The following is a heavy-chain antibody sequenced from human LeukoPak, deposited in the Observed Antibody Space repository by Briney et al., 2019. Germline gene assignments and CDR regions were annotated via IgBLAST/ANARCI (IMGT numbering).Heavy chain of an antibody. CDR2: ISGNSSTI. Sequence: GGSLRLSFAASGFAFSSYSMNWVRKAPGKGLEGLSYISGNSSTIYYSDSVKGRFTISRDNAKNSLYLQMNSLRAEDTAVYYCARTGHWLRDAFDIWGQGTMVTVSS. J-gene: IGHJ3*02. V-gene: IGHV3-48*04. CDR1: GFAFSSYS. D-gene: IGHD3-9*01. CDR3: ARTGHWLRDAFDI.